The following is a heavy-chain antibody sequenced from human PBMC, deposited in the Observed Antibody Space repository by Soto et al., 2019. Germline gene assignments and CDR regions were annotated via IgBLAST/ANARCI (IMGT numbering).Heavy chain of an antibody. J-gene: IGHJ4*02. CDR3: GAPPGGGGY. D-gene: IGHD3-10*01. V-gene: IGHV3-53*01. CDR2: IYSGGYT. Sequence: EVQLVESGGGLIQPGGSLRLSCAVSGFTVSNNYMSWVRQAPGKGLEGVSVIYSGGYTAYGDSVKGRFTISRDNSKNTLYLQMKSLGAEAPAVYSGGAPPGGGGYWGQGTLVTVSS. CDR1: GFTVSNNY.